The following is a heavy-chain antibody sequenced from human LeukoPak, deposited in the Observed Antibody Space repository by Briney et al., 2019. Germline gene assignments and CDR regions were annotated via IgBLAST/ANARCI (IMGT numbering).Heavy chain of an antibody. CDR2: ISSSSSYI. Sequence: GGSLRLSCAASGFTFSSYSMNWVRQAPGKGLEWVSSISSSSSYIYYADSVKGRFTISRDNAKNSLYLQMNSLRAEDTAVYYCARVYCGGDCYSRSRGAFDIWGQGTMVTVSS. V-gene: IGHV3-21*01. J-gene: IGHJ3*02. CDR3: ARVYCGGDCYSRSRGAFDI. CDR1: GFTFSSYS. D-gene: IGHD2-21*02.